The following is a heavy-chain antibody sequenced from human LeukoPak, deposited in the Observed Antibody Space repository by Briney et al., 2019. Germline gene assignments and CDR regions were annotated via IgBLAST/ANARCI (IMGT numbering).Heavy chain of an antibody. CDR1: GGTFSIYA. CDR3: ARGPQNSGSYWSLFYYFDY. D-gene: IGHD1-26*01. J-gene: IGHJ4*02. CDR2: IIPIFGTA. Sequence: GASVKVSCKASGGTFSIYAISWVRQAPGQGLEWMGGIIPIFGTANYAQKFQGRVTITADESTSTAYMELSSLRSEDTAAYYCARGPQNSGSYWSLFYYFDYWGQGTLVTVSS. V-gene: IGHV1-69*13.